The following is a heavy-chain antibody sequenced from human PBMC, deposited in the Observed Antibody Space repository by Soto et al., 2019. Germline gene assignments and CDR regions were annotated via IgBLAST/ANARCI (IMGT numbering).Heavy chain of an antibody. CDR1: GGSVSSGTYY. CDR2: IYYSGST. Sequence: SETLSLTCTVSGGSVSSGTYYWNWIRQPPGKGLEWIGYIYYSGSTHYNPSLKSRVTISLDTSKNQFSLELDSVTAADTAVYFCASYSDSSGYLAYFDYWGQGTLVTVSS. J-gene: IGHJ4*02. CDR3: ASYSDSSGYLAYFDY. D-gene: IGHD3-22*01. V-gene: IGHV4-61*01.